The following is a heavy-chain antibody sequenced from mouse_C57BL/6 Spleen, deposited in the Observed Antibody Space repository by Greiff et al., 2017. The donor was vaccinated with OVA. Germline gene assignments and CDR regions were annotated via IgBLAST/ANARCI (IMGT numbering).Heavy chain of an antibody. D-gene: IGHD2-2*01. J-gene: IGHJ4*01. CDR3: ARGGLYYAMDY. V-gene: IGHV1-82*01. CDR1: GYAFSSSW. CDR2: IYPGDGDT. Sequence: VQLKESGPELVKPGASVKISCKASGYAFSSSWMNWVKQRPGKGLEWIGRIYPGDGDTNYNGKFKGKATLTADKSSSTAYMQLSSLTSEDSAVYFCARGGLYYAMDYWGQGTSVTVSS.